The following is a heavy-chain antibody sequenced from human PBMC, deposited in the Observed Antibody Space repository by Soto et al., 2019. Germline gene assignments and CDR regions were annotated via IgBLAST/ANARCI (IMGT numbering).Heavy chain of an antibody. V-gene: IGHV3-23*01. Sequence: GWSLRLSFVAAGFTFSGDTRTWDSQAPGKGLEWVSSISGSGGTTSYADSVKGRFTISRDISKNTLYVQMNSLRAEDTAVYFCAKGASNGIAGHIDYWGPGTLVTVSS. J-gene: IGHJ4*02. CDR1: GFTFSGDT. CDR3: AKGASNGIAGHIDY. D-gene: IGHD6-13*01. CDR2: ISGSGGTT.